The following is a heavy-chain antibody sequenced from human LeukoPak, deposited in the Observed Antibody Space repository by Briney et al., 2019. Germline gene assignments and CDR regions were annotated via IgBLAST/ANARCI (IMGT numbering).Heavy chain of an antibody. CDR3: ARHRMIVAPLYHFDY. D-gene: IGHD2-21*01. Sequence: PSETLSLTCTASGGSISSNSYYWGWIRQPPGKGLEWIGSIYYSGSTYYNPSLESRVTISVHTPKNQFFLKLSSVTAADTALYYCARHRMIVAPLYHFDYWGQGTLVTVSS. CDR2: IYYSGST. CDR1: GGSISSNSYY. V-gene: IGHV4-39*01. J-gene: IGHJ4*02.